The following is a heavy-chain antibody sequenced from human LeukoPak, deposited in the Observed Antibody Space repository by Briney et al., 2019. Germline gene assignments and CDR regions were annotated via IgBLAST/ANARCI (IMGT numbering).Heavy chain of an antibody. CDR2: IYYSGST. V-gene: IGHV4-39*01. D-gene: IGHD3-3*01. CDR3: ARLSSGRGNYDFWSGYAGGAFDV. CDR1: GGSISSSSYY. J-gene: IGHJ3*01. Sequence: SSETLSLTCTVSGGSISSSSYYWGWIRQPPGKGLEWIGSIYYSGSTYYNPSLKSRVTISVDTSKNQFSLKLSSVTAADTAVYYCARLSSGRGNYDFWSGYAGGAFDVWGQGTVVTVSS.